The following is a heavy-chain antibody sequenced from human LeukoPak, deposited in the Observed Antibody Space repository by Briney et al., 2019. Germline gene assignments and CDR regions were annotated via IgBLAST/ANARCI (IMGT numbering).Heavy chain of an antibody. Sequence: GASVKVSCKASGYTFTGYYMHWVRQAPGQGLEWMGWINPNSGGTNYAQKFQGWVTMTRDTSISTAYMELSRLRSDDTAVYYCARGYDFWSGYYTYWGQGTLVTVSS. D-gene: IGHD3-3*01. CDR3: ARGYDFWSGYYTY. CDR2: INPNSGGT. V-gene: IGHV1-2*04. J-gene: IGHJ4*02. CDR1: GYTFTGYY.